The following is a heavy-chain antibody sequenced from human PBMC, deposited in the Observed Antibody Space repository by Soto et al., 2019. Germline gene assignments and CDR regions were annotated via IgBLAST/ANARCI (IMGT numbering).Heavy chain of an antibody. CDR3: ARADYWVSMDV. J-gene: IGHJ6*03. V-gene: IGHV3-48*01. Sequence: EVQLVESGGGLVQPGGSLRLSCAASGFTFSSYSMNWVRQAPGKGLEWVSYISSSSSTIYYADSVKGRVTISRDNAKNSLYLHMNSLRAEDTAVYYCARADYWVSMDVWGKGTTVTVSS. CDR1: GFTFSSYS. CDR2: ISSSSSTI. D-gene: IGHD2-8*02.